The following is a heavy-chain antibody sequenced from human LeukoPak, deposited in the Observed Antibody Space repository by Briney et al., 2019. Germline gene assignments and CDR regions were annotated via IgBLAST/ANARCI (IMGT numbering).Heavy chain of an antibody. CDR1: GYIFTRYG. V-gene: IGHV1-18*01. D-gene: IGHD3-22*01. CDR3: ARHYYDSGGYNSAFDY. Sequence: ASVKVSCKASGYIFTRYGISWVRQAPGQGLEWMGWISGYNGNTHYAQNLQGRVTMTTDTSTGTAYMELRSLRSDDTAVYYCARHYYDSGGYNSAFDYWGQGTLVTVSS. CDR2: ISGYNGNT. J-gene: IGHJ4*02.